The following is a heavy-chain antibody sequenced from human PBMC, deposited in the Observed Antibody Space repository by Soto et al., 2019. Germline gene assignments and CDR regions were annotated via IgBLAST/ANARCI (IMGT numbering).Heavy chain of an antibody. CDR2: ISWSSVTF. CDR3: ARVPRSSSPRPWFDP. D-gene: IGHD6-13*01. CDR1: GFTFSSYA. Sequence: GGSLRLSCAASGFTFSSYAMHWVRQAPGKGLEWVSGISWSSVTFDYADSVKGRFTISRDNSKNTLYLQMNSLRAEDTAVYYCARVPRSSSPRPWFDPWGQGTLVTVSS. V-gene: IGHV3-23*01. J-gene: IGHJ5*02.